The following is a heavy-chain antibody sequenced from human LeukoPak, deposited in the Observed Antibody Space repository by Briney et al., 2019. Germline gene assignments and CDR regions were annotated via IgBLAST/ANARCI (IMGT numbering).Heavy chain of an antibody. V-gene: IGHV3-21*01. CDR1: GFTFSSYN. Sequence: GGSLRLSCAASGFTFSSYNMNWVRQAPGKGLEWVSSTTSSSSYIYCADSVKGRFTISRDNAKNTLYLQMNSLRAEDTAVYYCAVELAYMDVWGKGTTVTISS. D-gene: IGHD1-1*01. CDR2: TTSSSSYI. J-gene: IGHJ6*03. CDR3: AVELAYMDV.